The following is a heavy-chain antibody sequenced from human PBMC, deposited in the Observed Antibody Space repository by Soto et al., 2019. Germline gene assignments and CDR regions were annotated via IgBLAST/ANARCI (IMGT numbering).Heavy chain of an antibody. J-gene: IGHJ6*02. CDR3: GRDEFGESTYYYYYGMDV. V-gene: IGHV1-18*01. Sequence: QVQLVQSGAEVKKPGASVKVSCKASGYTFTSYGISWVRQAPGQGLEWMGWISAYNGNTNYAQKLQGRVTMTTDTSTRRAYMGLRSLRSDDTAVYYCGRDEFGESTYYYYYGMDVWGQGTTVTVSS. D-gene: IGHD3-10*01. CDR2: ISAYNGNT. CDR1: GYTFTSYG.